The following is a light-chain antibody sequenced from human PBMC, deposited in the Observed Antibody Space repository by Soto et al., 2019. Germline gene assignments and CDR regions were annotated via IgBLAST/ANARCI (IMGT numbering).Light chain of an antibody. CDR2: TNS. V-gene: IGLV1-44*01. Sequence: QSVLTQPPSASGTPGQRVTISCSGSSSNIGSNTVNWYQQLPGTAPKLLIYTNSQRPSGVPDRFSGSKSGTSASLAISGLQSDDEADYYCATWDDSLDNRGVVFGGGTKVTVL. CDR1: SSNIGSNT. J-gene: IGLJ2*01. CDR3: ATWDDSLDNRGVV.